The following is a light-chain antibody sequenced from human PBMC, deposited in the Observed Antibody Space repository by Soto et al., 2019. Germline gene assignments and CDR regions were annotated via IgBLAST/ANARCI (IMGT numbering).Light chain of an antibody. CDR2: DAS. V-gene: IGKV3-11*01. CDR1: QSVSRY. CDR3: QQRSNWPLT. Sequence: EIVLTQSPDTLSLSPGESATLSCRASQSVSRYLAWYQQKPGQPPRLLIYDASNRAAGIPAMFSGSGSGTDFTLTISSLEPEDFAVYYCQQRSNWPLTFGGGTKVEIK. J-gene: IGKJ4*01.